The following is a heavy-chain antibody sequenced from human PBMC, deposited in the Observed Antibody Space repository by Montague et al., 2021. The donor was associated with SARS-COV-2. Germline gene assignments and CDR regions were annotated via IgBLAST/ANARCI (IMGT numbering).Heavy chain of an antibody. CDR2: IFFSGVT. CDR3: ARGDDDISTGYVFEI. J-gene: IGHJ3*02. CDR1: GDSITSGRYY. D-gene: IGHD3-9*01. Sequence: TLSLTCTVSGDSITSGRYYWTWLRHHPGKGLEWIGYIFFSGVTSYNPSLKSRVTLSLDSSKSQFFLSLSSVTAADAAVYYCARGDDDISTGYVFEIWGQGTMVTVSS. V-gene: IGHV4-31*03.